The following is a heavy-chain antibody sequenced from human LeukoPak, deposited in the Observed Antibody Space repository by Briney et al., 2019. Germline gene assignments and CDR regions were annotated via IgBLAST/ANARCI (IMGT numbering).Heavy chain of an antibody. Sequence: SETLSLTCTVSGGSISSSSYYWGWIRQPPGKGLEWIGSIYYSGSTYYNPSLKSRVTISVDRSKNQFSLRLSSVTAADTAVYYCASLVTNYYYYMDVWGKGTTVTVSS. D-gene: IGHD4-11*01. CDR2: IYYSGST. CDR3: ASLVTNYYYYMDV. J-gene: IGHJ6*03. CDR1: GGSISSSSYY. V-gene: IGHV4-39*07.